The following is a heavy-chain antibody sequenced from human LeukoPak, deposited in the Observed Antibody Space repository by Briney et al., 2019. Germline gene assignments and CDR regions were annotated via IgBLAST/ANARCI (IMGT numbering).Heavy chain of an antibody. CDR2: IIPIFGTA. CDR3: ARDSDYGDYGFLV. V-gene: IGHV1-69*06. CDR1: GYTFTSYD. Sequence: SVKVSCKASGYTFTSYDINWVRQAPGQGLEWMGGIIPIFGTANYAQKFQGRVTITADKSTSTAYMELSSLRSEDTAVYYCARDSDYGDYGFLVWGQGTLVTVSS. D-gene: IGHD4-17*01. J-gene: IGHJ4*02.